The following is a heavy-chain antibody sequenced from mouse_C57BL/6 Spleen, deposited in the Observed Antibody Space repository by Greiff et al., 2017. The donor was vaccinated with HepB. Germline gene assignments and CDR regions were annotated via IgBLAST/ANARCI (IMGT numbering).Heavy chain of an antibody. CDR2: IYPGDGDT. Sequence: VKLQESGAELVKPGASVKISCKASGYAFSSYWMNWVKQRPGKGLEWIGQIYPGDGDTNYNGKFKGKATLTADKSSSTAYMQLSSLTFEDSAVYFCARDYSNPYAMDYWGQGTSVTVSS. CDR1: GYAFSSYW. V-gene: IGHV1-80*01. J-gene: IGHJ4*01. D-gene: IGHD2-5*01. CDR3: ARDYSNPYAMDY.